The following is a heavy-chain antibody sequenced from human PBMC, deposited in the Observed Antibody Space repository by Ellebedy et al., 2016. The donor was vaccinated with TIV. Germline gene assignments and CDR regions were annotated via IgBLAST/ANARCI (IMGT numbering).Heavy chain of an antibody. V-gene: IGHV1-18*04. CDR3: ARGSGPNWLDP. CDR1: GFTFTRYG. J-gene: IGHJ5*01. CDR2: LSGYSGNT. Sequence: AASVKVSCKASGFTFTRYGINWVRQAPGQGLAWMGWLSGYSGNTDYAQKFPGRVTMTTDTGTNTGYMELTSLTSDDTAVYDCARGSGPNWLDPWGQGTLVTVSS. D-gene: IGHD6-19*01.